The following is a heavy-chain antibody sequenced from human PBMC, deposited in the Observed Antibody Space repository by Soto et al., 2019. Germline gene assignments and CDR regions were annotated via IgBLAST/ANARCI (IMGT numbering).Heavy chain of an antibody. J-gene: IGHJ3*02. CDR3: ARDHYGIAARRSYAFDI. V-gene: IGHV1-69*13. D-gene: IGHD6-6*01. CDR1: GGTFSSYA. Sequence: SVKVSCKASGGTFSSYAISWVRQAPGQGLEWMGGIIPIFGTANYAQKFQGRVTITADESTSTAYMELSSLRSEDTAVYYCARDHYGIAARRSYAFDIWGQGTMVTVS. CDR2: IIPIFGTA.